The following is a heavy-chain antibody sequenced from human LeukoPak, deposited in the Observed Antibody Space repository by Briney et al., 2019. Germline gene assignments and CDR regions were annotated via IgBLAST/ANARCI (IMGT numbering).Heavy chain of an antibody. D-gene: IGHD6-13*01. V-gene: IGHV4-34*01. CDR1: GGSFSGYY. CDR2: INHSGST. J-gene: IGHJ4*02. Sequence: SETLSLTCAVYGGSFSGYYWSWIRQPPGKGLEWIGEINHSGSTNYNPSLKSRVTVSVDTSKNQFSLKLSSVTAADTAVYYCARKIAAAAPFDYWGQGTLVTVSS. CDR3: ARKIAAAAPFDY.